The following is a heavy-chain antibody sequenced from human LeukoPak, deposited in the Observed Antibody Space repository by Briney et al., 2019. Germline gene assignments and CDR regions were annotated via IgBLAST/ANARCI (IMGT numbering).Heavy chain of an antibody. J-gene: IGHJ3*02. V-gene: IGHV3-30*04. CDR2: ISHDGSNK. D-gene: IGHD5-18*01. CDR1: GFTFSSYA. Sequence: PGGSLRLSCAASGFTFSSYAMHWVRQAPGKGLEWVAVISHDGSNKYYADSVKGRFTISRDNSKNTLYLQMNSLRAEDTAVYYCARTRGYSYGPHDAFDIWGQGTMVTVSS. CDR3: ARTRGYSYGPHDAFDI.